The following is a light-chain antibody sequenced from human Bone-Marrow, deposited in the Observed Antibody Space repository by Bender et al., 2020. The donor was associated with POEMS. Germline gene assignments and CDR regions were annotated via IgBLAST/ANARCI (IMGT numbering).Light chain of an antibody. V-gene: IGLV1-50*01. CDR2: GNT. Sequence: QSVLTQPPSVSGAPGQRVTISCTGSSSNIGAGHAVNWYQHLPGTAPKLLIYGNTNRPSGVPDRFSGSRSGTSASLAISGLRSEDEADYYCATWDDKMSGQYVLFGGGTKLTVL. CDR1: SSNIGAGHA. J-gene: IGLJ2*01. CDR3: ATWDDKMSGQYVL.